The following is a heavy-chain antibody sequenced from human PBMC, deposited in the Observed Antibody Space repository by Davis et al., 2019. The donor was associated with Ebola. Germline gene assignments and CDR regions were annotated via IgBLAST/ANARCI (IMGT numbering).Heavy chain of an antibody. Sequence: GESLKIPCAAASGFAFSIHWMTWVRQAPGKGLEWVANIRQDGGETYYADSVKGRFAISRGNAKNSLYLQMNSLRAEDTAIYYCARDAVPSAQDYWGQGTLVTVSS. J-gene: IGHJ4*02. V-gene: IGHV3-7*03. CDR3: ARDAVPSAQDY. D-gene: IGHD1-1*01. CDR2: IRQDGGET. CDR1: GFAFSIHW.